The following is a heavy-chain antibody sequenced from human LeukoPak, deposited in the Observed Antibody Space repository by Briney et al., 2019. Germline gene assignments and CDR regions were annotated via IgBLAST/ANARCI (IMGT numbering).Heavy chain of an antibody. CDR2: IWYDGSNK. CDR3: ASPQTPDGGSYFDY. Sequence: PGGSLRLSCAVSGFTFSSYGMHWVRKAPGKGLEWVAVIWYDGSNKYYADSVKGRFTISRDNSKNTLYLQMNSLRAEDTAVYYCASPQTPDGGSYFDYWGQGTLVTVSS. J-gene: IGHJ4*02. V-gene: IGHV3-33*01. CDR1: GFTFSSYG. D-gene: IGHD1-26*01.